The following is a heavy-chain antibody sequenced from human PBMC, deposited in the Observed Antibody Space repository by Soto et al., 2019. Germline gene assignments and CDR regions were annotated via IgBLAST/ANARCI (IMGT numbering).Heavy chain of an antibody. D-gene: IGHD3-3*01. CDR3: ARVFGSGFYYDY. V-gene: IGHV4-30-2*01. CDR2: IYHSGST. CDR1: GGSISSGGYS. Sequence: SETLSLTCAVSGGSISSGGYSWSWIRQPPGKGLEWIGYIYHSGSTYYNPSLKSRVTISVDRSKNQFSLKLSSVTAADTAVYYCARVFGSGFYYDYWSQGTLVTVSS. J-gene: IGHJ4*02.